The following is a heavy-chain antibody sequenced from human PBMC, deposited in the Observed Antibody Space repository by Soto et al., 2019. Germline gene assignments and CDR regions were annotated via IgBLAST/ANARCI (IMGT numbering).Heavy chain of an antibody. D-gene: IGHD3-16*02. CDR1: GGSISSGDYY. J-gene: IGHJ6*02. V-gene: IGHV4-30-4*01. CDR3: ARDRYGENYYYYYGMDV. CDR2: IYYSGST. Sequence: TLSLTCTVSGGSISSGDYYWSWIRQPPGKGLEWIGYIYYSGSTYYNPSLKSRVTISVDTSKNQFSLKLSSVTAADTAVYYCARDRYGENYYYYYGMDVWGQGTTVTVSS.